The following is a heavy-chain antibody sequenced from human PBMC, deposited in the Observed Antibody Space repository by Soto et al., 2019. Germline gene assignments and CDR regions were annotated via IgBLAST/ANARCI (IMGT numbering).Heavy chain of an antibody. J-gene: IGHJ3*02. CDR3: AKNSGYYYDAFDI. CDR2: ISGSSGST. Sequence: EVQLLESGAGLVQPGGSLRLSCAASGFIFSNNAMSWVRQAPGKGLEWVSAISGSSGSTFYADSVKSRFTISRENSKNTLYLQMNSLRAEDTALYYCAKNSGYYYDAFDIWGQGTMVTVSS. V-gene: IGHV3-23*01. CDR1: GFIFSNNA. D-gene: IGHD3-22*01.